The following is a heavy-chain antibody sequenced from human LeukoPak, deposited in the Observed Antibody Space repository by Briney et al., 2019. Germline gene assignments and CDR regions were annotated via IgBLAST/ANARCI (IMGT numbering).Heavy chain of an antibody. Sequence: ASVKVSCKASGYTFTGYYLHWVRQAPGQGLEWMGWISSNSDDTNYAQKFRGRVNMTRDTSISTAYMELSRLRSDDTAIYYCASGGFDYWGQGTLVTASA. V-gene: IGHV1-2*02. CDR2: ISSNSDDT. J-gene: IGHJ4*02. D-gene: IGHD3-3*01. CDR1: GYTFTGYY. CDR3: ASGGFDY.